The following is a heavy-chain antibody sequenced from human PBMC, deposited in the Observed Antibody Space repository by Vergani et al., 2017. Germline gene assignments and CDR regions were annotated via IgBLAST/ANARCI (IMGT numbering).Heavy chain of an antibody. CDR1: GYTFTSYD. CDR2: MNPNSGNT. D-gene: IGHD2-21*01. J-gene: IGHJ6*03. V-gene: IGHV1-8*01. CDR3: ARAVWVRDYYYYYMDV. Sequence: QVQLVQSGAEVKKPGASVKVSYKASGYTFTSYDINWVRQATGHGLEWMGWMNPNSGNTGYAQKFQGRVTMTRNTSISTAYMELSILRSEDTAVYYCARAVWVRDYYYYYMDVWGKGPTVTVSS.